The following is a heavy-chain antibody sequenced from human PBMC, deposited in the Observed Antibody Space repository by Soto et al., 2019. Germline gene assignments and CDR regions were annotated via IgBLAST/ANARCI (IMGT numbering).Heavy chain of an antibody. CDR2: INHSGRV. CDR3: STRAYDTNGYYRFDP. V-gene: IGHV4-34*01. Sequence: SETLSLPCAVYGGSFSGHSWTWIRQSPGKGLEWIGDINHSGRVNYSPSLKSRVTISLDTSKNQFSLTLSAVTAADTAMYYCSTRAYDTNGYYRFDPWGQGTLVTVSS. CDR1: GGSFSGHS. D-gene: IGHD3-22*01. J-gene: IGHJ5*01.